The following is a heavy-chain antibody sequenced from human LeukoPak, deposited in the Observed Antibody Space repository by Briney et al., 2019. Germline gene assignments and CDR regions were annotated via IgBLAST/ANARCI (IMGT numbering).Heavy chain of an antibody. D-gene: IGHD4-17*01. Sequence: GGSLRLSCAASGLIFTSYSMNWVRQAPGKGLEWVSYISSSSSTIYYADSVKGRFTISRDNAKNSLYLQMNSLRAEDTAVYYCARQRAGFTVTTSDYWGQGTLVTVSS. CDR3: ARQRAGFTVTTSDY. V-gene: IGHV3-48*01. J-gene: IGHJ4*02. CDR2: ISSSSSTI. CDR1: GLIFTSYS.